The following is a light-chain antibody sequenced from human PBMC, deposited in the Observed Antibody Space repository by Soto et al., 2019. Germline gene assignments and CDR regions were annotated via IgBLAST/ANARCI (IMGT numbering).Light chain of an antibody. Sequence: EIVLTQSPDTLSLSPGERATLSCRASQRVSNNYLAWYQQQPGQAPRLLIFRASSRATGIPDRISGSGSGTDFTLTINRLEPEDFAVYYCQQYGSLPWTFGPGTKVDIK. CDR3: QQYGSLPWT. J-gene: IGKJ1*01. V-gene: IGKV3-20*01. CDR2: RAS. CDR1: QRVSNNY.